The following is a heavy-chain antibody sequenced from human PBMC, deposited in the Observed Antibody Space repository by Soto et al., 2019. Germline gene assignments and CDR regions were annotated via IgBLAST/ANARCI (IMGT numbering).Heavy chain of an antibody. J-gene: IGHJ3*02. CDR3: ARVERGNTTTVVDAFDI. CDR1: GGFVSSGNYY. V-gene: IGHV4-34*01. CDR2: MSHSGGT. Sequence: QVQLQQWGAGLLKPSETLSLTCAVYGGFVSSGNYYWSWIRQPPGKGLEWIGEMSHSGGTHFNPSLQSRVTILVDTSKNQFSQKMTSVTATDTALYYCARVERGNTTTVVDAFDIWGPGTKVTASS. D-gene: IGHD1-1*01.